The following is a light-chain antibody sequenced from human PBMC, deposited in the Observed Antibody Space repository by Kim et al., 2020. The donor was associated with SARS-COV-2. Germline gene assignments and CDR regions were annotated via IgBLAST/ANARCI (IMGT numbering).Light chain of an antibody. V-gene: IGLV4-69*01. CDR1: SGHSSYA. J-gene: IGLJ2*01. Sequence: QLVLTQSPSASASLGASVKLTCTLSSGHSSYAIAWLQQQPEKGPRYLMKVNSDGSHTRGDGIPDRFSGSSSGDERYLSISNLQSEDEADFYCQTWGTGFVVFGRGIQLTVL. CDR3: QTWGTGFVV. CDR2: VNSDGSH.